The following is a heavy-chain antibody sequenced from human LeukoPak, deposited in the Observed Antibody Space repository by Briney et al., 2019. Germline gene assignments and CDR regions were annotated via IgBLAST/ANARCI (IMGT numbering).Heavy chain of an antibody. J-gene: IGHJ3*02. CDR3: ARSAGSNYCSGGSCYLDNAFDI. CDR1: GYTFTYRY. CDR2: ITPFNGNT. D-gene: IGHD2-15*01. Sequence: SVKVSCKASGYTFTYRYLHWVRQAPRQALELMGWITPFNGNTNYSQKFQDRVNITRDRSMSTAYMELSSLRSEDTAMYYCARSAGSNYCSGGSCYLDNAFDIWGQGTMVTVSS. V-gene: IGHV1-45*03.